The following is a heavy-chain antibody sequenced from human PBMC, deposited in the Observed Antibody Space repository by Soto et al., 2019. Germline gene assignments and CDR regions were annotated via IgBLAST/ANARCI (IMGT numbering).Heavy chain of an antibody. CDR2: INHSGST. CDR1: GGSFSGYY. J-gene: IGHJ6*02. D-gene: IGHD6-13*01. CDR3: ARLRLGVGSSWFYYYYGMDV. Sequence: SETLSLTCAVYGGSFSGYYWSWIRQPPGKGLEWIGEINHSGSTNYNPSLKSRVTISVDTSKNQFSLKLSSVTAADTAVYYCARLRLGVGSSWFYYYYGMDVWGQGTTVTV. V-gene: IGHV4-34*01.